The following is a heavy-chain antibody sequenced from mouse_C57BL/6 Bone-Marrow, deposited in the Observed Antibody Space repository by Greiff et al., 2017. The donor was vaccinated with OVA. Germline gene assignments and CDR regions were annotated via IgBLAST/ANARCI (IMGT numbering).Heavy chain of an antibody. D-gene: IGHD1-1*01. J-gene: IGHJ3*01. CDR2: IYPGSGST. V-gene: IGHV1-55*01. Sequence: VQLQQPGAELVKPGASVKMSCKASGYTFTSYWITWVKQRPGQGLEWIGDIYPGSGSTNYNEKFKSKATLTVDTSSSTAYMQLSSLTSEDSAVYYCARDGSSYPWFAYWGQGTLVTVSA. CDR1: GYTFTSYW. CDR3: ARDGSSYPWFAY.